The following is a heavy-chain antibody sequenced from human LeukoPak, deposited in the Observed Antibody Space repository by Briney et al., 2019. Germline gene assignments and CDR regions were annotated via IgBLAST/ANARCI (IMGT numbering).Heavy chain of an antibody. Sequence: SETLSLTCTVSGGSLTYHYWTWIRQSPGRRPEWIGYIYYSGSTHYNPSLESRVAFSVDTSKNQVSLKLSSVTAADTAVYYCARRLTGIAAVLDYWGQGTLVTVSS. D-gene: IGHD6-13*01. CDR1: GGSLTYHY. V-gene: IGHV4-59*08. CDR3: ARRLTGIAAVLDY. J-gene: IGHJ4*02. CDR2: IYYSGST.